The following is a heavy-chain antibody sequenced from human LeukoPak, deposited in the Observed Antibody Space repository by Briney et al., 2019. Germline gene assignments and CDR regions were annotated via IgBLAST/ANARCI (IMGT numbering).Heavy chain of an antibody. V-gene: IGHV4-59*01. J-gene: IGHJ4*02. CDR3: ARGGPAVLYYFDY. Sequence: PSETLSLTRTVSGGSINSYSWSWIRQPPGKGLEWIGYIYYSGSTNYNPSLKSRVTISVDTSKNQFSLKLSSVAAADTAVYYCARGGPAVLYYFDYWGQGTLVTVSS. CDR2: IYYSGST. CDR1: GGSINSYS.